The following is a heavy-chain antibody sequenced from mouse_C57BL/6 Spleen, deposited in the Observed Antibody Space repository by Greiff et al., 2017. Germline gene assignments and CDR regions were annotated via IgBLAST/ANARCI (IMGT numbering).Heavy chain of an antibody. J-gene: IGHJ2*01. CDR2: ISYDGSN. CDR1: GYSITSGYY. D-gene: IGHD1-1*01. Sequence: EVKLQESGPGLVKPSQSLSLTCSVTGYSITSGYYWNWIRQFPGNKLEWMGYISYDGSNNYNPSLKNRISITRDTSKNQFFLKLNSVTTEDTATYYCARGLDYGSFDYWGQGTTLTVSS. CDR3: ARGLDYGSFDY. V-gene: IGHV3-6*01.